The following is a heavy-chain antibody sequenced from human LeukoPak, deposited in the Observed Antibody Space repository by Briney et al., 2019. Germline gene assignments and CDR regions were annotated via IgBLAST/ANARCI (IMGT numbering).Heavy chain of an antibody. CDR1: GFTFSSYG. CDR3: AKDLGAAAGPFDY. CDR2: IRYDGSNK. D-gene: IGHD6-13*01. Sequence: PGGSLRLSCAASGFTFSSYGMHWVRQAPGKGLEWVAFIRYDGSNKYYADSVKGRFTISRDNSKNTLYLQMNSLRAEDTAVYYCAKDLGAAAGPFDYWGQGTLVTVSS. J-gene: IGHJ4*02. V-gene: IGHV3-30*02.